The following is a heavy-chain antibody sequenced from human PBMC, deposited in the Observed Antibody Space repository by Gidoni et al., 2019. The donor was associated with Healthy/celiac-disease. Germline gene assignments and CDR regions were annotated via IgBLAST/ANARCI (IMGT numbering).Heavy chain of an antibody. J-gene: IGHJ5*02. CDR1: GGSISSGGYS. CDR2: IYHSGST. D-gene: IGHD4-17*01. CDR3: ARGFDYGGNWFDP. V-gene: IGHV4-30-2*01. Sequence: QLQLQESGSGLVRPSQTLSLTCAVSGGSISSGGYSWSWLRQPPGKGLEWIGYIYHSGSTYYNPSLKSRVTISVDRSKNQFSLKLSSVTAADTAVYYCARGFDYGGNWFDPWGQGTLVTVSS.